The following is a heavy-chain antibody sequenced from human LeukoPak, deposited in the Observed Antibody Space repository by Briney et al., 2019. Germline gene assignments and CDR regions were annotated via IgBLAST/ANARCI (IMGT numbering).Heavy chain of an antibody. CDR1: GFTFSSYG. CDR3: AKFVVVPAAWDAFDI. CDR2: ISYDGSNK. Sequence: GGSLRLSCAASGFTFSSYGVHWVRQAPGKGLEWVAVISYDGSNKYYADSVKGRFTISRDNSKNTLYLQMNSLRAEDTAVYYCAKFVVVPAAWDAFDIWGQGTMVTVSS. D-gene: IGHD2-2*01. V-gene: IGHV3-30*18. J-gene: IGHJ3*02.